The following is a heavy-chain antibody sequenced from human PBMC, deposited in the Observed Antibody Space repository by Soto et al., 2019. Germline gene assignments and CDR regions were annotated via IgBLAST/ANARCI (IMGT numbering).Heavy chain of an antibody. CDR1: GGSISSGGYY. CDR3: ARSRGYYDFWSGSGTLDY. D-gene: IGHD3-3*01. J-gene: IGHJ4*02. CDR2: IYYSGST. Sequence: PSETLSLTCTVSGGSISSGGYYWSWIRQHPGKGLEWIGYIYYSGSTYYNPPLKSRVTISVDTSKNQFSLKLSSVTAADTAVYYCARSRGYYDFWSGSGTLDYWGQGTLVTVSS. V-gene: IGHV4-31*03.